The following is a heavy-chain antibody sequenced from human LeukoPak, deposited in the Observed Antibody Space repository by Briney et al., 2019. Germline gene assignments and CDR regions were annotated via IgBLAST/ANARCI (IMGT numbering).Heavy chain of an antibody. J-gene: IGHJ4*02. CDR2: IYYSGST. Sequence: SETLSLTCTVSGGSISSYYWSWIRQPPGKGLEWIGYIYYSGSTNYNPSLKSRDTISVDTSKNQFSLKLSSVTAADTAVYYCARGSRGYSYGLHDYWGQGTLVTVSS. CDR1: GGSISSYY. D-gene: IGHD5-18*01. CDR3: ARGSRGYSYGLHDY. V-gene: IGHV4-59*01.